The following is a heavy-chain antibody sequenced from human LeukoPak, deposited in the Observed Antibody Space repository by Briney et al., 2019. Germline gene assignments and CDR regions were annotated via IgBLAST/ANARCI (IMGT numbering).Heavy chain of an antibody. D-gene: IGHD6-13*01. J-gene: IGHJ3*01. CDR3: AKDRTAAADTAAFDA. CDR2: ISGSGGST. V-gene: IGHV3-23*01. Sequence: GGSLRLSCAASGFTFSSYAMSWVRQAPGKGLEWVSDISGSGGSTYCADSVKGRFTISRDNSKNTLYLQMNSLRAEDTAVYYCAKDRTAAADTAAFDAWGQGTMVTVSS. CDR1: GFTFSSYA.